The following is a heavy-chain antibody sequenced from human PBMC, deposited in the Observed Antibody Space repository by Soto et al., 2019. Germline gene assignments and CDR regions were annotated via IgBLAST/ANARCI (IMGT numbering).Heavy chain of an antibody. D-gene: IGHD3-16*01. CDR2: IIPVLGVE. Sequence: QVQLVQSGAEVKKPGSSGKVSCKASGGSFTNFIITWVRQSPGQGLEWMGRIIPVLGVEYYAQKFQGRVMITAEKSTTTAYIEVTSLTSEDTAVYYCAKSRNPVSATPSYYAMDVWGRGTTVTVSS. J-gene: IGHJ6*02. CDR1: GGSFTNFI. CDR3: AKSRNPVSATPSYYAMDV. V-gene: IGHV1-69*02.